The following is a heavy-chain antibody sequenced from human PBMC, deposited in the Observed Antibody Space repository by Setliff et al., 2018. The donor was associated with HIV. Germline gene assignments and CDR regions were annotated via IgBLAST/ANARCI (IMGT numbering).Heavy chain of an antibody. CDR1: GGSVSSGGYY. Sequence: KSSETLSLTCSVSGGSVSSGGYYWKWIRQHPVKGLEWIGHIDYSGTTYYNPSLKSRVTISMDTSKNQFSLKMRSVTAADTAVYYCARELGAAVVNDYYYYYMDVWGKGTTVTVSS. V-gene: IGHV4-31*03. CDR2: IDYSGTT. CDR3: ARELGAAVVNDYYYYYMDV. J-gene: IGHJ6*03. D-gene: IGHD2-15*01.